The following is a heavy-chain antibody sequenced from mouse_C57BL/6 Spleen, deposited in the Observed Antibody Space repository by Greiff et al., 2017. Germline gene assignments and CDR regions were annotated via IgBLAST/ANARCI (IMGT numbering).Heavy chain of an antibody. CDR3: ARKPISPYYAMDY. Sequence: EVMLVESGGGLVKPGGSLKLSCAASGFTFSDYGMHWVRQAPEKGLEWVAYISSGSSTIYYADTVKGRFTISRDNAKNTLFLQMTSLRSEDTAMYYCARKPISPYYAMDYWGQGTSVTVSS. CDR1: GFTFSDYG. CDR2: ISSGSSTI. J-gene: IGHJ4*01. V-gene: IGHV5-17*01. D-gene: IGHD5-1*01.